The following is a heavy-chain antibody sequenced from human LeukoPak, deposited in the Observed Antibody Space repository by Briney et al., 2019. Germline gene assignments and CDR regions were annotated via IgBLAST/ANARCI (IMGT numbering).Heavy chain of an antibody. J-gene: IGHJ6*02. CDR3: ARANSGYDPVYYFGLDV. D-gene: IGHD5-12*01. Sequence: APVKVSCKASGYTFTGYYMHWVRQAPGQGLEWMGWINPNSGGTNYAQKFRGRVTMTRDTSISTGYMDLSRLKSDDTAVYYCARANSGYDPVYYFGLDVWGQGTTVTVSS. V-gene: IGHV1-2*02. CDR2: INPNSGGT. CDR1: GYTFTGYY.